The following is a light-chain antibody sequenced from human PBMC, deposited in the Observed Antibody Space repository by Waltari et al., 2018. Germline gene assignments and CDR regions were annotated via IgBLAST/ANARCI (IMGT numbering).Light chain of an antibody. CDR2: LNSDGSH. J-gene: IGLJ2*01. CDR1: SGHSNYV. CDR3: QTWGTGFVV. Sequence: QLVLSQSPSAPPSLRASVKLTCTPSSGHSNYVIAGPQQQPEKGPRYLMKLNSDGSHSKGDGIPDRFSGSSSGAERYLTISSLQSEDEADYYCQTWGTGFVVFGGGTKLTVL. V-gene: IGLV4-69*01.